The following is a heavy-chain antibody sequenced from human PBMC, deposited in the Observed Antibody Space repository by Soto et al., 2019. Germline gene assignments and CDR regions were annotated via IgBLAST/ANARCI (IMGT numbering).Heavy chain of an antibody. V-gene: IGHV4-30-4*01. D-gene: IGHD3-10*01. CDR2: IYYSGST. CDR3: DRVRVLLGDVDY. J-gene: IGHJ4*02. CDR1: GGSISSGDYY. Sequence: PSETLSLTCTVSGGSISSGDYYWSWIRQPPGKGLEWIGYIYYSGSTYYNPSLKSRVTISVDTSKNQFSLKLSSVTAADTAVYYCDRVRVLLGDVDYWGQGTLVTVSS.